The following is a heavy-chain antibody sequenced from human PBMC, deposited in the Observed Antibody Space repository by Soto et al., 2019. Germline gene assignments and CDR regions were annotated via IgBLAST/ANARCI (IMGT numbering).Heavy chain of an antibody. CDR2: ISSSSSYI. J-gene: IGHJ4*02. Sequence: GGALRLSCAGSGVTFSSYSMNGVRQAPGKGLEWVSSISSSSSYIYYADSVKGRFTISRDNAKNSLYLQMNSLRAEDTAVYYCARVRRIIAVGGPIAYWGQGTLVTVSS. D-gene: IGHD6-19*01. CDR3: ARVRRIIAVGGPIAY. V-gene: IGHV3-21*01. CDR1: GVTFSSYS.